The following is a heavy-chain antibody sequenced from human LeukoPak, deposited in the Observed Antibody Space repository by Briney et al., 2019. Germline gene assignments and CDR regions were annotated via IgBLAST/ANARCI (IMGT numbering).Heavy chain of an antibody. D-gene: IGHD6-13*01. CDR2: ISYDGSNK. CDR3: ARVYRQLVRVDY. CDR1: EFTFRRYS. J-gene: IGHJ4*02. Sequence: GGSLRLSCEASEFTFRRYSMNWVRQAPGKGLEWGAVISYDGSNKYYADSVKGRFTISRDNSKNTLYLQMNSLRAEDTAVYYCARVYRQLVRVDYWGQGTLVTVSS. V-gene: IGHV3-30*04.